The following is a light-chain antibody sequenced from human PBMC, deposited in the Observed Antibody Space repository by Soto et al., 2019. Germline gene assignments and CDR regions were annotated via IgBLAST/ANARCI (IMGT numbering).Light chain of an antibody. J-gene: IGLJ3*02. CDR2: GNN. V-gene: IGLV1-40*01. Sequence: QSVLTQPPSVSGAPGQRVTLSCTGSSSNIGAGCYVHWYQQLPGTAPKLLIYGNNNRPSGVPDRFSGSKSGTSASLAITGLQAEDEADYYCQSYDSSLSGSVFGGGTKVTVL. CDR1: SSNIGAGCY. CDR3: QSYDSSLSGSV.